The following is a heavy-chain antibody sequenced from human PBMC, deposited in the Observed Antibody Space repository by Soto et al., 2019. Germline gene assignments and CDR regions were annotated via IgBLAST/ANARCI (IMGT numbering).Heavy chain of an antibody. V-gene: IGHV1-69*13. Sequence: ASVKVSCKASGGTFSSYAISWVRQAPGQGLEWMGGIIPIFGTANYAQKFQGRVTITADESTSTAYMELSSLRSEDTAVYYCARYQADITIFGVVTKFAPHFDYWGQGTLVTVSS. D-gene: IGHD3-3*01. J-gene: IGHJ4*02. CDR3: ARYQADITIFGVVTKFAPHFDY. CDR2: IIPIFGTA. CDR1: GGTFSSYA.